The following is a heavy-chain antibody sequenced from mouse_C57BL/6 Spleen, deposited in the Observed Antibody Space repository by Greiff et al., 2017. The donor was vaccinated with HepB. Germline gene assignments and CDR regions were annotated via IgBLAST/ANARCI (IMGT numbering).Heavy chain of an antibody. J-gene: IGHJ4*01. V-gene: IGHV1-82*01. D-gene: IGHD3-2*02. CDR1: GYAFSSSW. CDR3: ARSGLRVPVYYAMDY. Sequence: LVESGPELVKPGASVKISCKASGYAFSSSWMNWVKQRPGKGLEWIGRIYPGDGDTNYNGKFKGKATLTADKSSSAAYMQLSSLTSEDSAVYCCARSGLRVPVYYAMDYWGQGTSVTVSS. CDR2: IYPGDGDT.